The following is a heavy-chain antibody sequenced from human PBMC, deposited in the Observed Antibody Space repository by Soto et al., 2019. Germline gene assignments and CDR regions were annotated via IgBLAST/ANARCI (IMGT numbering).Heavy chain of an antibody. D-gene: IGHD3-10*01. CDR2: VSSTSSYI. CDR1: GFTFSHYS. Sequence: EVQLVESGGGLVKPGGSLRLSCAASGFTFSHYSMNWVRHAPGKGLEWVAFVSSTSSYIYYAGSVKGRFTISRDNATNSLFLQMNTLRAEDTAVYYCAKDRGRGSPVSGGLDVWGQGTTVTVSS. CDR3: AKDRGRGSPVSGGLDV. V-gene: IGHV3-21*01. J-gene: IGHJ6*02.